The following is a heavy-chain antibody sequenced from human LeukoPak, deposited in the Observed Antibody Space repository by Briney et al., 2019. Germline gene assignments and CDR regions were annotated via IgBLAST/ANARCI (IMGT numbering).Heavy chain of an antibody. CDR1: GMTFSSYG. J-gene: IGHJ6*04. CDR3: ARDYGSGMDV. V-gene: IGHV3-33*01. D-gene: IGHD3-10*01. CDR2: IWYDGSDK. Sequence: GGCLTLSCAPFGMTFSSYGMHWVRQTPGKGLEWVAIIWYDGSDKYYADSVKGRFTISRDNYKNTLYLQMNSLRGEDTAVYYCARDYGSGMDVWGKGTMVTVSS.